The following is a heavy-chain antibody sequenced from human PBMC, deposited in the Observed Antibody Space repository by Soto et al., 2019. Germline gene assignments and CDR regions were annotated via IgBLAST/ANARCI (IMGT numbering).Heavy chain of an antibody. CDR1: GGSFSGYY. CDR3: ARGRGYSLVRGMDV. J-gene: IGHJ6*03. CDR2: INHSGST. D-gene: IGHD2-15*01. V-gene: IGHV4-34*01. Sequence: QVQLQQWGAGLLKPSETLSLTCAVYGGSFSGYYWSWIRQPPGKGLEWIGEINHSGSTNYNPSLKSRVTISVDTSKNQFSLKLSSVTPADTAVYYRARGRGYSLVRGMDVWGKGTTVTVSS.